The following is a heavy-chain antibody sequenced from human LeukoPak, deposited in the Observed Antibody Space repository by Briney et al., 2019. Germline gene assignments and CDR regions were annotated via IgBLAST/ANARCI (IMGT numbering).Heavy chain of an antibody. D-gene: IGHD3-9*01. CDR3: AKGYDFLTGYYDS. J-gene: IGHJ4*02. CDR1: GFTFSYYW. CDR2: IKQDGSEK. Sequence: GGSLRLSCGASGFTFSYYWMNWVRQAPGKGLEWVANIKQDGSEKNYVDSVKGRFTISRDNAKNSLYLQMNTLRAEDTAVYYCAKGYDFLTGYYDSWGQGTLVTVSS. V-gene: IGHV3-7*05.